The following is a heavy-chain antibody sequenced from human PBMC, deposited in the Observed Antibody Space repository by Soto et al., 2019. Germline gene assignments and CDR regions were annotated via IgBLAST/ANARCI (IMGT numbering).Heavy chain of an antibody. CDR1: GYIFTSYW. CDR2: IYPGDSDT. V-gene: IGHV5-51*01. CDR3: ASPANIFDSDN. Sequence: GESLKISCQGSGYIFTSYWIGWVRQMPGKGLEWMGIIYPGDSDTRYSPSFQGQVTISADKSISTAYLQWSSLKASDTAIYYCASPANIFDSDNRGPGTLVTAST. J-gene: IGHJ4*01. D-gene: IGHD2-21*01.